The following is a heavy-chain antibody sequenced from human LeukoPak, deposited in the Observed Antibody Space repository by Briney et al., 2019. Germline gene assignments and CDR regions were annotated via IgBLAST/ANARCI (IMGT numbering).Heavy chain of an antibody. J-gene: IGHJ6*02. CDR1: GFSFSTYA. Sequence: GGSLRLSCAASGFSFSTYAMHWVRQAPGKGLEWVALIWHDASHTFYTDSVKGRFTISRDNSKNTVYLQMNSLRAEDTAVYYCAKTSQGHPPYYCSMDVWGQGTTVTVSS. CDR2: IWHDASHT. V-gene: IGHV3-33*06. CDR3: AKTSQGHPPYYCSMDV.